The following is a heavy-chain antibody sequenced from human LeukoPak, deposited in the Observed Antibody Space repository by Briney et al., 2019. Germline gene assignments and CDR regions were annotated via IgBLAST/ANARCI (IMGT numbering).Heavy chain of an antibody. J-gene: IGHJ3*01. V-gene: IGHV4-4*09. CDR3: ARPYTSSAHGTFDL. D-gene: IGHD6-13*01. CDR2: ILTSGTT. CDR1: GDSITNYF. Sequence: SETLSLTCTVSGDSITNYFWSWIRQPPGKGLEWIGYILTSGTTNYNPSLKSRVTISVDTSKNQFSLKLNSVTAADTAVYYCARPYTSSAHGTFDLWGPGTKATVSS.